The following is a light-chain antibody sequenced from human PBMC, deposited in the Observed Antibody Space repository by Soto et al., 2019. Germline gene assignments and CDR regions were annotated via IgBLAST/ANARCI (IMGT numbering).Light chain of an antibody. J-gene: IGKJ2*01. CDR3: QQYGNSPRT. V-gene: IGKV3-20*01. CDR2: GAS. CDR1: QSVTSSS. Sequence: EIVLTQSPGTLSLSPGERATLSCRASQSVTSSSLAWYQQKPGQAPRLLIYGASTRATGIPDRLSGSGSGTDFTLTISRLEPEDSAVYYCQQYGNSPRTFGQGTKLEIK.